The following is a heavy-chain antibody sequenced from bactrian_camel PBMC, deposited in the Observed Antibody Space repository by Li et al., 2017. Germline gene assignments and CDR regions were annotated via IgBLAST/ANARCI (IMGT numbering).Heavy chain of an antibody. CDR1: GYGDASNC. CDR2: IDSDGAT. V-gene: IGHV3S53*01. Sequence: HVQLVESGGDLVKPGGSLRLSCTAIGYGDASNCMGWYREVPGKSREGVAAIDSDGATSYVDSVKGRFTISRDKAKSTLYLQMGSLKTEDTAMYYCARGSGAYAGWWNLGYWGQGTQVTVSS. D-gene: IGHD5*01. J-gene: IGHJ6*01. CDR3: ARGSGAYAGWWNLGY.